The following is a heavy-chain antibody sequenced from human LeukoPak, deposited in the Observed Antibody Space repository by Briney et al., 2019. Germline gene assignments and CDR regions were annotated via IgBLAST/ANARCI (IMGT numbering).Heavy chain of an antibody. J-gene: IGHJ6*03. D-gene: IGHD3-16*02. CDR3: ARLGGYQVGHYYYYMDV. Sequence: SQTLSLTCTVSSGSISSGSYYWSWIRQPAGKGLEWIGRIYTSGSTNYNPSLKSRVTISVDTSKNQFPLKLSSVTAADTAVYYCARLGGYQVGHYYYYMDVWGKGTTVIVSS. CDR2: IYTSGST. V-gene: IGHV4-61*02. CDR1: SGSISSGSYY.